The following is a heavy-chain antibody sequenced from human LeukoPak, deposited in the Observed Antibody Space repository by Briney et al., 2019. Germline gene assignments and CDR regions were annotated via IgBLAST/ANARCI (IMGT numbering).Heavy chain of an antibody. D-gene: IGHD2/OR15-2a*01. CDR1: GGSISSSSYY. J-gene: IGHJ5*02. CDR3: ARDLYGGTEDVNWFDP. CDR2: IYYSGST. Sequence: SETLSLTCTVSGGSISSSSYYWGWIRQPPGKGLEWIGSIYYSGSTYYNPSLKSRVTISVDTSKNQFSLRLSSVTAADTAVYYCARDLYGGTEDVNWFDPWGQGTLVTVSS. V-gene: IGHV4-39*07.